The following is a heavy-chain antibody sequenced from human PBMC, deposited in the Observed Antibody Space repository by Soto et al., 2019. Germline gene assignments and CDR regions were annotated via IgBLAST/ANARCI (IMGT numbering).Heavy chain of an antibody. CDR3: GRGRSGELVVFY. Sequence: QVQLVQSGAEVKESGASVKVSCKASGYTFTGYYIHWVRQAPGQGLEWVGEISPKSGATRYAQKFQSRVTMTKDTSITTVYMELSNLSPDDTAVYYCGRGRSGELVVFYWGQGTLVTVHS. CDR1: GYTFTGYY. J-gene: IGHJ4*02. D-gene: IGHD1-7*01. CDR2: ISPKSGAT. V-gene: IGHV1-2*02.